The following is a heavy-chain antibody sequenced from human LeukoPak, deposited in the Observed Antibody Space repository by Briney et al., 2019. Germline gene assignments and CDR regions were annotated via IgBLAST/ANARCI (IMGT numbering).Heavy chain of an antibody. V-gene: IGHV3-30*18. CDR2: ISYDGGNK. CDR3: AKDGGCSSTSCYYFDY. CDR1: GFTFSSYG. D-gene: IGHD2-2*01. J-gene: IGHJ4*02. Sequence: GRSLRLSCAASGFTFSSYGMHWVRQAPGKGLEWVAVISYDGGNKYYADSVKGRFTISRDNSKNTLYLQMNSLRAEDTAVYYCAKDGGCSSTSCYYFDYWGQGTLVTVSS.